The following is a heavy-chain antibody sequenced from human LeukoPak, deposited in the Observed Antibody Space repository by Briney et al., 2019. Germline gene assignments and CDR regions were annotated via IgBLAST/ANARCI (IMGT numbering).Heavy chain of an antibody. D-gene: IGHD5-12*01. CDR2: IYTSGST. Sequence: SEILSLTCTVSGGSISSYYWSWIRQPAGKGLEWIGRIYTSGSTNYNPSLKSRVTMSVDTSKNQFSLKLSSVTAADTAVYYCAREGRGGYEYYFDCWGQGTLVTVSS. V-gene: IGHV4-4*07. CDR3: AREGRGGYEYYFDC. J-gene: IGHJ4*02. CDR1: GGSISSYY.